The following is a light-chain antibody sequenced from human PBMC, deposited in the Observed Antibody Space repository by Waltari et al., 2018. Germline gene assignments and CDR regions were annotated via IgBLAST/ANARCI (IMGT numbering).Light chain of an antibody. J-gene: IGKJ1*01. V-gene: IGKV3-20*01. CDR2: GAS. CDR3: QHYVRLPAT. CDR1: QSVSRS. Sequence: IVLTQSPGTLSLSPGERATLSCRASQSVSRSLAWYQQKPGQAPKLLIYGASTRATGIPDRFTDSGSWTDFSLTISSLEPEDFAIYFCQHYVRLPATFGQGTKVEIK.